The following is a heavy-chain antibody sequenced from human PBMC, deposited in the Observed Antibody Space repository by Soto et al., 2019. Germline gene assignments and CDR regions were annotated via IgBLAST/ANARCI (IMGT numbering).Heavy chain of an antibody. D-gene: IGHD4-17*01. J-gene: IGHJ4*02. CDR3: VATYGDYLDY. Sequence: GESLKISCKGSGYKFTTYWIGWVRQMPGKGLEWMAIIYPDDSDSRYSPSFQGQVTISADKSISTAYLQWSSLKASDTAIYYCVATYGDYLDYWGQGTLVNVSS. CDR1: GYKFTTYW. CDR2: IYPDDSDS. V-gene: IGHV5-51*03.